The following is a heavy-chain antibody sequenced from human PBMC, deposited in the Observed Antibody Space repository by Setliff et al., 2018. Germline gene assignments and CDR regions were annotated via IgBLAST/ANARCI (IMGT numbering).Heavy chain of an antibody. D-gene: IGHD6-19*01. V-gene: IGHV3-11*04. CDR3: AREVRSSGWYGEDAFDI. CDR1: RFTFSNYW. J-gene: IGHJ3*02. Sequence: PGGSLRLSCAASRFTFSNYWMSWIRQAPGKGLEWVSYISSSGSTIYYADSVKGRFTISRDNAKNSLYLQMNSLRAEDTAVYYCAREVRSSGWYGEDAFDIWGQGTMVTVS. CDR2: ISSSGSTI.